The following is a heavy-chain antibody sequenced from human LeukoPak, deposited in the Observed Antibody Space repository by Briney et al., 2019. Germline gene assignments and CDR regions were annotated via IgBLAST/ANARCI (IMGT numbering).Heavy chain of an antibody. V-gene: IGHV4-61*01. D-gene: IGHD1-7*01. CDR2: IYYSGST. J-gene: IGHJ3*01. CDR3: ARGPNFDAFDV. CDR1: GGSVSSGSYY. Sequence: SETLSLTYTVSGGSVSSGSYYWSWIRQPPGKGLEWIGYIYYSGSTNYNPSLKSRVTISVDTSKNQFSLKLSSVTAADTAVYYCARGPNFDAFDVWGQGTMVTVSS.